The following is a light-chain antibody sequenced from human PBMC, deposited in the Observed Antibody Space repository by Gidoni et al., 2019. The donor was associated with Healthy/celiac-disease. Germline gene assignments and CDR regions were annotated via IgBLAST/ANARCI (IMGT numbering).Light chain of an antibody. CDR3: QQYNNWPYT. V-gene: IGKV3-15*01. CDR1: QSVSSN. CDR2: GAS. Sequence: ELVITQFPATLSWSPGERATISCRASQSVSSNLDWYQQTPGQVPRLRIYGASTRATGIPDRFSGSGSGTEFTLTISSLQSEDFAVYYCQQYNNWPYTFGQGTKLEIK. J-gene: IGKJ2*01.